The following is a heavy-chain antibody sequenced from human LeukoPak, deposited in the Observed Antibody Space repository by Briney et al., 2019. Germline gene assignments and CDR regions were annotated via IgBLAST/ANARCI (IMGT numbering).Heavy chain of an antibody. J-gene: IGHJ4*02. CDR3: ARYAIAAAGTPYYFDY. CDR2: INHSGST. CDR1: GGSFSGYY. Sequence: SETLSLTCAVYGGSFSGYYWSWIRQPPGKGLDWIGEINHSGSTNYNPSLKSRVTISVDTSKNQFSLKLSSVTAADTAVYYCARYAIAAAGTPYYFDYWGQGTLVTVSS. V-gene: IGHV4-34*01. D-gene: IGHD6-13*01.